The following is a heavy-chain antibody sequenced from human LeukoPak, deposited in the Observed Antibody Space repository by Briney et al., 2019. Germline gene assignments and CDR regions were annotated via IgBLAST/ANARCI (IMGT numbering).Heavy chain of an antibody. D-gene: IGHD2-15*01. V-gene: IGHV3-7*01. Sequence: GGSLRLSCAASGFTFSYFWMSWVRQAPGRGLDWVANIKQDGSEQYYVDSVKGRFTISRDNAKNSLYLQMNSLRAEDTAVYYCARMRSYCSGGSCPKAHTFDIWGQGTMVTVPS. J-gene: IGHJ3*02. CDR1: GFTFSYFW. CDR2: IKQDGSEQ. CDR3: ARMRSYCSGGSCPKAHTFDI.